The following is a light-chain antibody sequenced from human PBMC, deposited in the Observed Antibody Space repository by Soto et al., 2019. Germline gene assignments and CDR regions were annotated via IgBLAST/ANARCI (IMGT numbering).Light chain of an antibody. CDR2: DAS. V-gene: IGKV3-20*01. Sequence: EIVLTQSPGTLSLSPGERATLSCRASQSVSSSYLAWYQQKPGQAPRLLIYDASSRATGIPDRFSGSGSGTDFTLTISRLGTEDFAVYYCQQYGSSPRTFGQGTKVEIK. CDR3: QQYGSSPRT. J-gene: IGKJ1*01. CDR1: QSVSSSY.